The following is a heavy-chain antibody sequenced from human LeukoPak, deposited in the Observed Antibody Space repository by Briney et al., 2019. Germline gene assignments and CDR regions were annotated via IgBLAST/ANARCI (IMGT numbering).Heavy chain of an antibody. CDR3: AKDRIVVVPAAIHRWFDP. Sequence: GGSLRLSCAASGSTFSSYAMSWVRQAPGKGLEWVSAISGSGGSTYYADSVKGRFTISRDNSKNTLYLQMNSLRAEDTAVYYCAKDRIVVVPAAIHRWFDPWGQGTLVTVSS. CDR2: ISGSGGST. V-gene: IGHV3-23*01. D-gene: IGHD2-2*02. J-gene: IGHJ5*02. CDR1: GSTFSSYA.